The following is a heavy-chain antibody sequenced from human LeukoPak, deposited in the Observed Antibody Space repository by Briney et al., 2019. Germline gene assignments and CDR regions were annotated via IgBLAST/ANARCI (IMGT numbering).Heavy chain of an antibody. Sequence: ASVKVSCKTSGYTFTSYDINWVRQATGQGLEWMGWMNPNSGNTGYAQKFQGRVTITRNTSISTAYMELSSLRSEDTAVYYCARGSPYSSGWYGFDYWGQGTLVTVSS. CDR1: GYTFTSYD. J-gene: IGHJ4*02. CDR2: MNPNSGNT. V-gene: IGHV1-8*03. CDR3: ARGSPYSSGWYGFDY. D-gene: IGHD6-19*01.